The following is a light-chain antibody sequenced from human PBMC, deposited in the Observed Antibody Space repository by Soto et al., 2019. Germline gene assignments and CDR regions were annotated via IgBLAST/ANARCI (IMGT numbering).Light chain of an antibody. CDR1: HSINNY. J-gene: IGKJ2*01. Sequence: DIQMTQSPSSLSASVGDRVIITCRADHSINNYLNWYQQRPGKVPKLLIYAASTLHSGVPSRFSGSGSGRVFTLTINSLQPEDFATYYCQQSYSTLGTFGRGTRVEI. V-gene: IGKV1-39*01. CDR2: AAS. CDR3: QQSYSTLGT.